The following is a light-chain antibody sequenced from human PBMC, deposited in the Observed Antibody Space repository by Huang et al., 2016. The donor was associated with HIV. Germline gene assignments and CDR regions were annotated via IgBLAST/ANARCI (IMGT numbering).Light chain of an antibody. CDR3: QQYHSLPWT. J-gene: IGKJ1*01. V-gene: IGKV1-NL1*01. CDR1: QGIGNS. Sequence: DIQMTQSPSSLSASVGDRVTITCRAGQGIGNSLAWYQQKPGKAPRLLLYATSTLEGGVPSRFSGSGSGTHYTLTINTLQPEDIASYYCQQYHSLPWTFGQGTKVEIK. CDR2: ATS.